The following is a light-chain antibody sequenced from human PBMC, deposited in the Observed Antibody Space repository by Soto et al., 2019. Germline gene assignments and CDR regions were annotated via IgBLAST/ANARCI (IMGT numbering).Light chain of an antibody. V-gene: IGKV1-5*01. CDR3: QQYEGNPT. CDR2: DAS. Sequence: DIQLTRSPSTLSASIGDRVVITCRASQTIDRWLAWYQQRPGLAPRLLIYDASTLESGVPSRFSGSGSETEFTLTISSLKPDDFATYHCQQYEGNPTFGQGTTVEVK. CDR1: QTIDRW. J-gene: IGKJ1*01.